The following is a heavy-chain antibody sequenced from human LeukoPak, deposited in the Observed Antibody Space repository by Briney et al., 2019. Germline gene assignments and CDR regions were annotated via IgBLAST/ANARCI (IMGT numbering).Heavy chain of an antibody. Sequence: GGSLRLSCAASGFSFSSYWMSWVRQAPGKGLEWVANIKQDEGEKYYMDSVKGRFTIPRDNAKNSVYLQMNSLRAEDTAVYYCAREASLNYMDVWGKGTTVTVSS. CDR2: IKQDEGEK. CDR3: AREASLNYMDV. CDR1: GFSFSSYW. J-gene: IGHJ6*03. V-gene: IGHV3-7*01.